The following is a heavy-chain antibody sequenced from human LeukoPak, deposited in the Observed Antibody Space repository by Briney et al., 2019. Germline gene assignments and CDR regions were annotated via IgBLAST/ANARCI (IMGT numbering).Heavy chain of an antibody. CDR1: GYTFTSYG. D-gene: IGHD3-3*01. V-gene: IGHV1-18*01. J-gene: IGHJ3*02. CDR3: ARFRITTFGVVITADAFDI. CDR2: ISAYNGNT. Sequence: ASVKVSCKASGYTFTSYGISWVRQAPGQGLEWMGWISAYNGNTNYAQKLQGRVTMTTDTSTSTAYMELRSLRSDDTAVYYCARFRITTFGVVITADAFDIWGQGTMVTVSS.